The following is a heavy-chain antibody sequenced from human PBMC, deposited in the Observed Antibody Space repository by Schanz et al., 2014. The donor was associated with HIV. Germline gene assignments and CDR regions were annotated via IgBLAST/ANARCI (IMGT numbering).Heavy chain of an antibody. J-gene: IGHJ3*02. CDR3: AIRTPMISFGAFDI. V-gene: IGHV3-30*03. CDR1: GFSFSDFA. Sequence: QGQLVESGGGVVQPGRSLRLSCAASGFSFSDFALHWVRQAPGRGLEWLAVTSSDGSGKFYVDSVKGRFTISRDNSKKMLFLQMNRLRAEDTAVYYCAIRTPMISFGAFDIWGRGTMVTISS. CDR2: TSSDGSGK. D-gene: IGHD3-16*01.